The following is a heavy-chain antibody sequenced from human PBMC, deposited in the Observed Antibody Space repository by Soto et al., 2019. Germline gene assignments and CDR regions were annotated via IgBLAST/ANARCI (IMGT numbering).Heavy chain of an antibody. CDR1: GYTLTELS. D-gene: IGHD6-19*01. CDR3: ARDLGYSSGWYCFQH. V-gene: IGHV1-24*01. CDR2: FDPEDGET. J-gene: IGHJ1*01. Sequence: ASVKVSCKVSGYTLTELSMHWVRQAPGKGLEWMGGFDPEDGETIYAQKFQGRVTMTTDTSTSTAYMELRSLRSDDTAVYYCARDLGYSSGWYCFQHWGQGTLVTVSS.